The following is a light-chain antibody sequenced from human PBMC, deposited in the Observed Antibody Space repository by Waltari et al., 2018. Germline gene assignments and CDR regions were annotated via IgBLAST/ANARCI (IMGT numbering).Light chain of an antibody. Sequence: QSVVTQPPSASGTPGQRVTISCSGRRPNIGNNYVYWYQQLPGTAPKLFIHRNNQRPAGGPDRCAGSKSGNSASLAISDLRSEDEADYYCAVWDDALSGAVFGGGTKLTVL. CDR1: RPNIGNNY. V-gene: IGLV1-47*01. J-gene: IGLJ3*02. CDR3: AVWDDALSGAV. CDR2: RNN.